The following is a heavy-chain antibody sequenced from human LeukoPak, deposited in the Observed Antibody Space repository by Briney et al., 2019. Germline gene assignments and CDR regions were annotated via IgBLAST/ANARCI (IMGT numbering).Heavy chain of an antibody. CDR2: IYHSGST. CDR3: ARDRGTPDYYDTSGYDY. D-gene: IGHD3-22*01. J-gene: IGHJ4*02. V-gene: IGHV4-34*01. CDR1: GGSFSGYY. Sequence: SETLSLTCAVYGGSFSGYYWSWIRQPPGKGLEWIGSIYHSGSTYYNPSLKSRVTISVDTSKNQFSLKLSSVTAADTAVYYCARDRGTPDYYDTSGYDYWGQGTLVTVSS.